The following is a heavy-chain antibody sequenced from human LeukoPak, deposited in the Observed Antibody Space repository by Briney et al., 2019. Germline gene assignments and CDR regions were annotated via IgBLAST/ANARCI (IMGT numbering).Heavy chain of an antibody. V-gene: IGHV1-2*02. Sequence: ASVKVSCKASGYTFTGYYTHWVRQAAGQGLEWMGWINPNSGGTNYAQKFQGRVTLTRDTSISTAYMELSRLRSADTAVYYCARDHPGIAARTGNSWGQGTLVTVSS. J-gene: IGHJ4*02. CDR3: ARDHPGIAARTGNS. CDR2: INPNSGGT. D-gene: IGHD6-6*01. CDR1: GYTFTGYY.